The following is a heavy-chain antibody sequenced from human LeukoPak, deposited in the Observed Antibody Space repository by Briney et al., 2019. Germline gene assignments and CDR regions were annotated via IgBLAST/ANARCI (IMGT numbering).Heavy chain of an antibody. CDR1: RFIFCDYW. CDR2: IKQDGSEK. D-gene: IGHD3-10*01. Sequence: PGGSLRLSSAASRFIFCDYWMSWVRQAPGKGLEWVASIKQDGSEKKYVDPVKGRFTISRDNAKKSLYLQMNSLRAEDTAVYYCTRGPTMVRGASDYWGQGTLVTVSS. V-gene: IGHV3-7*05. J-gene: IGHJ4*02. CDR3: TRGPTMVRGASDY.